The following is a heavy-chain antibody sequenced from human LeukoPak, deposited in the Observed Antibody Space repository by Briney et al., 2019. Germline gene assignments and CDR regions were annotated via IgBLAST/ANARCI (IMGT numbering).Heavy chain of an antibody. J-gene: IGHJ4*02. V-gene: IGHV1-69*13. Sequence: SVKVSCTASGGTFSSYAISWVRQAPGQGLEWVGGIIPIFGTANYAQKFQGRVTITADESTSTAYMELSSLRSEDTAVYYCARDNLYYYDSSGYYPYYFDYWGQGTLVTVSS. CDR3: ARDNLYYYDSSGYYPYYFDY. CDR1: GGTFSSYA. D-gene: IGHD3-22*01. CDR2: IIPIFGTA.